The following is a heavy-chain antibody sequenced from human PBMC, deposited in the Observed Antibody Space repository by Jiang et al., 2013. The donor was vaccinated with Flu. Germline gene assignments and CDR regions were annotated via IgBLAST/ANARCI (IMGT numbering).Heavy chain of an antibody. Sequence: SCKASGGTFSSYAISWVRQAPGQGLEWMGGIIPIFGTANYAQKFQGRVTITADESTSTAYMELSSLRSEDTAVYYCATPEGVGATQGFSDYWGQGTLVTVSS. J-gene: IGHJ4*02. CDR1: GGTFSSYA. CDR3: ATPEGVGATQGFSDY. CDR2: IIPIFGTA. V-gene: IGHV1-69*01. D-gene: IGHD1-26*01.